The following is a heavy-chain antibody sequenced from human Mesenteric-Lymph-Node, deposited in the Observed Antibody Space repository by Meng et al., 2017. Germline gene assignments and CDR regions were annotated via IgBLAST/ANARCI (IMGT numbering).Heavy chain of an antibody. CDR1: GFTFSSYG. V-gene: IGHV3-NL1*01. D-gene: IGHD3-22*01. J-gene: IGHJ4*02. CDR3: ARVLIVVEY. Sequence: GESLKISCAASGFTFSSYGMHWVRQAPGKGLEWVSVIYSGGSTYYADSVKGRFTISRDNSKNTLYLQMNSLRAEDTAVYYCARVLIVVEYWGQGTLVTVSS. CDR2: IYSGGST.